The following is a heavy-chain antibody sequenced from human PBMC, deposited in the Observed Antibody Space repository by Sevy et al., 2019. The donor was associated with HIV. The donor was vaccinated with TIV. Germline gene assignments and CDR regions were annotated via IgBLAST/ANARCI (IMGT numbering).Heavy chain of an antibody. Sequence: SETLSLTCTVSGGSVSSGSYYWSWIRQPPGKGLEWIGYIDYSGSTNYNPSLKSRVTISVDTSKNQFSLKLSSVTAADTAVYYCARAVGYCSSTSCYGVGWFDPWGQGTLVTVSS. CDR2: IDYSGST. J-gene: IGHJ5*02. CDR1: GGSVSSGSYY. V-gene: IGHV4-61*01. CDR3: ARAVGYCSSTSCYGVGWFDP. D-gene: IGHD2-2*01.